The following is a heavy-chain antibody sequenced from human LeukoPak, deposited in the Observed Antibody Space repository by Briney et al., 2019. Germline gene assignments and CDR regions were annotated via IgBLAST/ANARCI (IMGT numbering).Heavy chain of an antibody. CDR3: VRIRGLGLFDY. Sequence: ASQTLSLTCAISGDSVSNNRASWGWIRQSPSRGLEWLGRTYYRSQWFDDYRPSVRSRITINPDTSKNQFSLQMSSVTPEDTAVYYCVRIRGLGLFDYWGQGTLVTVSS. J-gene: IGHJ4*02. CDR1: GDSVSNNRAS. V-gene: IGHV6-1*01. CDR2: TYYRSQWFD. D-gene: IGHD1-26*01.